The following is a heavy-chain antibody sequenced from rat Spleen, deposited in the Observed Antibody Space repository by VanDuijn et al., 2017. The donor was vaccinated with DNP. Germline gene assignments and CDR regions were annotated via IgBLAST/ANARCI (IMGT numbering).Heavy chain of an antibody. CDR2: IDNDGGSA. V-gene: IGHV5-58*01. CDR3: TTFEGTNA. CDR1: RFTFSYYW. J-gene: IGHJ4*01. D-gene: IGHD1-11*01. Sequence: EVQLVETGGGLVQPGRSLKLSCVASRFTFSYYWMYWIRQTPWKGLEWVASIDNDGGSAYYSDSVKGRFTISRDNAENTVYLQMNSLRSEDTATYYCTTFEGTNAWGQGTSVTVSS.